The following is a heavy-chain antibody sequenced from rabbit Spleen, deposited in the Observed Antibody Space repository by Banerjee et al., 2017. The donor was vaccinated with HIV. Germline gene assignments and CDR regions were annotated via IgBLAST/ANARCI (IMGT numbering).Heavy chain of an antibody. J-gene: IGHJ4*01. CDR1: GFSWSNAY. D-gene: IGHD3-3*01. CDR3: ARDSGVGPYIDGYFNL. Sequence: QSLEESGGGLVQPEGSLALTCTASGFSWSNAYRCWVRQAPGKGLEWIACIYSGSSGSTYYASWAKGRFTISKTSSTTVTLQMTSLTAADTATYFCARDSGVGPYIDGYFNLWGQGTLVTVS. V-gene: IGHV1S40*01. CDR2: IYSGSSGST.